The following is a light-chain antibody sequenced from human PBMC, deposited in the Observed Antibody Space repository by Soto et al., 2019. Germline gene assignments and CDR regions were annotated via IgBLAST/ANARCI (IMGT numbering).Light chain of an antibody. Sequence: DIQMTQSPSSVSASVGDRVTITCRASQGISSWLAWYQKKPGKAPNLLIYTASTLQSGVPSRFSGSGSGTDFILTISSLQPEDFATYYCQQGYSYPLTFGGGTRV. CDR1: QGISSW. J-gene: IGKJ4*01. CDR2: TAS. V-gene: IGKV1-12*01. CDR3: QQGYSYPLT.